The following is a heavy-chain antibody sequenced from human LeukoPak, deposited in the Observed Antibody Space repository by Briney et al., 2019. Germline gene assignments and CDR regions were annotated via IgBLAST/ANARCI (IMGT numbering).Heavy chain of an antibody. D-gene: IGHD3-16*01. CDR2: IIPIFGTA. J-gene: IGHJ2*01. V-gene: IGHV1-69*13. Sequence: ASVTVSCKASGGTFSSYAISWVRQAPGQGLEWIGGIIPIFGTANYAQKFQGRVTITADESTSTAYMELSSLRSEDTAVYYCARAMITTFYWYFDLWGRGTLVTVSS. CDR1: GGTFSSYA. CDR3: ARAMITTFYWYFDL.